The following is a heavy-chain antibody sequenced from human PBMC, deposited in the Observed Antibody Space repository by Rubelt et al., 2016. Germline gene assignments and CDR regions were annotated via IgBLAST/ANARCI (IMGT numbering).Heavy chain of an antibody. CDR1: GFTFTNYA. V-gene: IGHV3-23*01. J-gene: IGHJ4*02. CDR2: VTSGGST. D-gene: IGHD5-12*01. CDR3: AREEGGGTIVATRGYYFDY. Sequence: CGGGLVQPGGSLRLSCAASGFTFTNYAMSWVRQAPGKGLDWVAAVTSGGSTYYADSVKGRFTISRDNAKNSLYLQMNSLRAEDTAVYYCAREEGGGTIVATRGYYFDYWGQGTLVTVSS.